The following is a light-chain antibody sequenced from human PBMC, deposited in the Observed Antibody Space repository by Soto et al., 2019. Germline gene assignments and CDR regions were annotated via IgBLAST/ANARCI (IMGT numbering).Light chain of an antibody. Sequence: DLQMTQSPSSLSASVGDRVTITCRASQSINSYLNWYQQKPGTAPKLLIYAASNLQSGVPSRFSGSGSETDFTLTISSLQPEDVATYYCQQSFSTPYTFGPGTKVDIK. CDR3: QQSFSTPYT. CDR1: QSINSY. CDR2: AAS. J-gene: IGKJ3*01. V-gene: IGKV1-39*01.